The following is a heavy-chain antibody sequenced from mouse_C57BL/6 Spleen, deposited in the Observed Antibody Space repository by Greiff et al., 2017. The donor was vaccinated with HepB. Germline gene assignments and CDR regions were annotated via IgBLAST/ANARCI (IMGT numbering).Heavy chain of an antibody. D-gene: IGHD2-3*01. CDR2: ISYDGSN. Sequence: EVQLQESGPGLVKPSQSLSLTCSVTGYSITSGYYWNWIRQFPGNKLEWMGYISYDGSNNYNPSLKNRISITRDTSKNQFFLKLNSVTTEDTATYYCAREGGDGYYDDYYYAMDYWGQGTSVTVSS. CDR1: GYSITSGYY. J-gene: IGHJ4*01. CDR3: AREGGDGYYDDYYYAMDY. V-gene: IGHV3-6*01.